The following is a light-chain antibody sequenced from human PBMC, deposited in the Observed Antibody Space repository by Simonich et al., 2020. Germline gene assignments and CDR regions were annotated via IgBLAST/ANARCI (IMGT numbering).Light chain of an antibody. CDR2: EVS. Sequence: QSALTQPPSASGSPGQSFTISCTGTSSDVGGYNYVSWYQQHPGKAPKLMIYEVSKRPSGVPDRFSGSKSGNTASLTVSGIQAEDEADYYCSSYEGSNNYWVFGGGTKLTVL. CDR3: SSYEGSNNYWV. CDR1: SSDVGGYNY. J-gene: IGLJ3*02. V-gene: IGLV2-8*01.